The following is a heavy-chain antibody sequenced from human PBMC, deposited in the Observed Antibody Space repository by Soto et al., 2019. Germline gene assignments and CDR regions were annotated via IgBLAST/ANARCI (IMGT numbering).Heavy chain of an antibody. J-gene: IGHJ6*02. Sequence: GGSLRLSCAASGFTFSSYEMNLVRQAPGKGLEWVSYISSSGSTIYYADSVKGRFTISRDNAKNSLYLQMNSLRAEDTAVYYCARGVRGYSYGYRTPNYYGMDVWGQGTTVTVSS. CDR2: ISSSGSTI. CDR3: ARGVRGYSYGYRTPNYYGMDV. CDR1: GFTFSSYE. D-gene: IGHD5-18*01. V-gene: IGHV3-48*03.